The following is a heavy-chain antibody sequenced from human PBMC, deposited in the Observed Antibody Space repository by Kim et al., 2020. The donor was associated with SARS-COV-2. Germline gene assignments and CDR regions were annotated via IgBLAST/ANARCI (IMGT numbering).Heavy chain of an antibody. J-gene: IGHJ3*01. Sequence: GGSLRLSCVVSGFTFSNYEMSWFRQAPGKGLEWLSYTTTTGGVIFYADSVKGRFTTTRDNARNSLYLHMNSLRAEDTAVYYCAREIPSTGGDACDAWGLGTLVTVSS. CDR3: AREIPSTGGDACDA. CDR2: TTTTGGVI. V-gene: IGHV3-48*03. D-gene: IGHD4-17*01. CDR1: GFTFSNYE.